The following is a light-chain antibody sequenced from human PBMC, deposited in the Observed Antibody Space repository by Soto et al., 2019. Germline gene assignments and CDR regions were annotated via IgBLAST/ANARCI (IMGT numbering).Light chain of an antibody. Sequence: EIVMMQSPATLSVSPGDTATLSCRASQSVSSNLGWYQQKPGQAPRLLIYGASTRATGIPARFSGSGSGTEFTLTISSLQSEDFAVYYCQQYNNWRTFGQGTKVDIK. V-gene: IGKV3-15*01. CDR2: GAS. CDR1: QSVSSN. J-gene: IGKJ1*01. CDR3: QQYNNWRT.